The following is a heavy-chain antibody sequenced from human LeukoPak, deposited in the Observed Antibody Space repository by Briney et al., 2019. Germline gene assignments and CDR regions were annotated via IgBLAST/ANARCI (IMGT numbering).Heavy chain of an antibody. V-gene: IGHV3-23*01. CDR1: GFTFSSYA. CDR2: ISGGGEAT. D-gene: IGHD6-19*01. J-gene: IGHJ4*02. Sequence: QPGGSLRISCAASGFTFSSYAMSWVRQAPGRGLVWVSGISGGGEATYYADSVKGRFTISRDNSKSTLYLQMNSLRAEDTALYYCAKDRAYSTGLGNFDDWGQGTLVTVSS. CDR3: AKDRAYSTGLGNFDD.